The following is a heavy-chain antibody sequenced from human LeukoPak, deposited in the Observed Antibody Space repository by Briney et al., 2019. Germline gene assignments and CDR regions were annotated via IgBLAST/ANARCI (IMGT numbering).Heavy chain of an antibody. Sequence: GGSLRLSCAASGLTFSSYNMNWVRQAPGKGLEWVSSISTSSSYIYYADSVKGRFTVSRDNAKNSVYLQMNSLRAEDTALYYCAKGVRITMVRGAFDIWGQGTMVTVSS. D-gene: IGHD3-10*01. V-gene: IGHV3-21*04. CDR1: GLTFSSYN. J-gene: IGHJ3*02. CDR3: AKGVRITMVRGAFDI. CDR2: ISTSSSYI.